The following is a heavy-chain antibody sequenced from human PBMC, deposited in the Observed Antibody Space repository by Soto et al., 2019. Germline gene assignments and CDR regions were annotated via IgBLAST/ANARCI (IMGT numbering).Heavy chain of an antibody. D-gene: IGHD5-12*01. CDR1: RYRVNIYW. CDR2: IYPGDSDT. V-gene: IGHV5-51*01. CDR3: ARRGDGYKRTPLPYYYYGMDV. J-gene: IGHJ6*02. Sequence: PGDSRKISCKGSRYRVNIYWIGLVRKMPGKGLEWMGIIYPGDSDTRYSPSFQGQVTISADKSISTAYLRWSSLKASDTAMYYCARRGDGYKRTPLPYYYYGMDVWGQGTTVTVSS.